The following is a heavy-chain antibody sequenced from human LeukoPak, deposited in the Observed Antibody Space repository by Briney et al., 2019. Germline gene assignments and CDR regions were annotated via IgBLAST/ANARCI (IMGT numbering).Heavy chain of an antibody. Sequence: GESLKISCKGSGYSFTSYWIGWVRQMPGEGLEWMAIIYPGDSDTRYSPSFQGQVTISADKSISTAYLQWSSLKASDTAMYYCARTPYSSSWVEDYFDYWGQGTLVTVSS. CDR3: ARTPYSSSWVEDYFDY. CDR1: GYSFTSYW. J-gene: IGHJ4*02. CDR2: IYPGDSDT. D-gene: IGHD6-13*01. V-gene: IGHV5-51*01.